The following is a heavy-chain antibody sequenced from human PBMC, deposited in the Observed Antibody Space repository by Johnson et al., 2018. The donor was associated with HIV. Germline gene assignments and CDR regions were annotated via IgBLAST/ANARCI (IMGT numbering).Heavy chain of an antibody. V-gene: IGHV3-48*04. J-gene: IGHJ3*02. D-gene: IGHD3-22*01. CDR1: GFTFSSYA. Sequence: MQLVESGGGVVQPGRSLRLSCAASGFTFSSYAMHWVRQAPGKGLEWVSYISSSGGTIYYADSVKGRFSISRDNAKNSLYLQMNSLRAEETAVYYCARDRGYWDAFEIWGQGTMVTVSS. CDR2: ISSSGGTI. CDR3: ARDRGYWDAFEI.